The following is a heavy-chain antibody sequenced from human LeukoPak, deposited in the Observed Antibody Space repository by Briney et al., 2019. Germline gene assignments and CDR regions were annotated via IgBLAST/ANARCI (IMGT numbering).Heavy chain of an antibody. V-gene: IGHV4-39*01. CDR3: ARQILTGTARDYPDY. D-gene: IGHD1-20*01. J-gene: IGHJ4*02. Sequence: PSETPSLTCTVSGGSVSSNNYYWGWLRQPPGKGLKWIGSTSYSGSTYYNPSLKSRVTISVDTSKNQFSLKLTSVTAADTAVYYCARQILTGTARDYPDYWGQGTLVTVSS. CDR1: GGSVSSNNYY. CDR2: TSYSGST.